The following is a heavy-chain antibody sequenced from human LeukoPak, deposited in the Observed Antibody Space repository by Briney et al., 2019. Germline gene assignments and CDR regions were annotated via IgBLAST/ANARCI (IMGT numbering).Heavy chain of an antibody. J-gene: IGHJ4*02. CDR3: ASPGPYSSSWYGEIDY. CDR2: IYYSGST. Sequence: SETLSLTCTVSGGSISSSSYYWGWIRQPPGKGLEWIGSIYYSGSTYYNPSLKSRVTISVDTSKNQFSLKLSSVTAADTAVYYCASPGPYSSSWYGEIDYWGQGTLVTVSS. D-gene: IGHD6-13*01. V-gene: IGHV4-39*01. CDR1: GGSISSSSYY.